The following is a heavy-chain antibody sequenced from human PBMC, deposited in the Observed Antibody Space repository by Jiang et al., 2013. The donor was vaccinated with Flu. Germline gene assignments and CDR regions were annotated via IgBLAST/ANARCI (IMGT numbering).Heavy chain of an antibody. J-gene: IGHJ3*02. CDR1: TYSFSDYY. CDR3: ASGRQVRLKSAFDI. Sequence: GAEVKKPGASVKVSCKTPTYSFSDYYVHWVRQAPGQGLEWMGWINPNNGATYYAQSFQGRVTMTRDTSISTVYMELSGLRSDDTAVYYCASGRQVRLKSAFDIWGQGTLVTVSS. D-gene: IGHD2-2*01. CDR2: INPNNGAT. V-gene: IGHV1-2*02.